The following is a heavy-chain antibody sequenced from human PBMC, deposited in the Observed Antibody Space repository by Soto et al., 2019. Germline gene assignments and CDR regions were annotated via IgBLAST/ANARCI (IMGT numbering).Heavy chain of an antibody. D-gene: IGHD3-9*01. Sequence: QVLLVQSGAEVKKPGSSVKVSCKLSAATFSSYAMNWVRQAPGQGLEWIGGIIPFFGTPNYAQTFQGRVAFPADTSTSTSSSEVRSLRSGDTALYYCARDKTGYYSHLVYWGQGTLVTVS. CDR3: ARDKTGYYSHLVY. CDR1: AATFSSYA. V-gene: IGHV1-69*06. J-gene: IGHJ4*02. CDR2: IIPFFGTP.